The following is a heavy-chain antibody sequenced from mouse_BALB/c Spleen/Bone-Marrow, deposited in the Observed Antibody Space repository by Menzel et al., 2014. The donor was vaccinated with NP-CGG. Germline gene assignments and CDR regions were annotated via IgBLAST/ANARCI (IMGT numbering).Heavy chain of an antibody. CDR2: ILPGSGST. D-gene: IGHD2-4*01. CDR1: GYTFXSYW. CDR3: ARRGLRRGYYFDY. J-gene: IGHJ2*01. V-gene: IGHV1-9*01. Sequence: QVQLQQSGAELMKPGASVKISCKATGYTFXSYWIEWVKQRPGHGLEWIGEILPGSGSTNYNEKFKGKATFTADTSSNTAYMRLSSLTSEDSAVYYCARRGLRRGYYFDYWGQGTTLTVSS.